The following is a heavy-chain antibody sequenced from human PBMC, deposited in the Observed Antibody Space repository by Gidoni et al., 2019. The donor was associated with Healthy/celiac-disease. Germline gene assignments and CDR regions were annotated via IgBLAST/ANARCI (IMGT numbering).Heavy chain of an antibody. J-gene: IGHJ4*02. CDR2: INHSGRT. V-gene: IGHV4-34*01. CDR3: ARERIGWTHREGCFDY. CDR1: GGSFSGYY. Sequence: QVQLQQWGAGLLKPSETLSLTCAVYGGSFSGYYWSWIRQPPGKGREWIGEINHSGRTNYTPSLKSRVTISVDTSKNQFSLKLSSVTAADTAVYYCARERIGWTHREGCFDYWGQGTLVTVSS. D-gene: IGHD1-26*01.